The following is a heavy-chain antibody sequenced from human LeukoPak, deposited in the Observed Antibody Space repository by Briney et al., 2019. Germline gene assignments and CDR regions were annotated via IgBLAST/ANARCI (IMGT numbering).Heavy chain of an antibody. CDR2: ISGSGSST. Sequence: GGSLRLFCAASGFTFSSYAMSWVRQAPGKGLDWVSTISGSGSSTYYADSVKGRFTISRDNSKYTLYLQMDSLRAEDTAVYYCAKVFLSDWLIDSWGQGTLVTVSS. CDR1: GFTFSSYA. D-gene: IGHD3-9*01. J-gene: IGHJ4*02. V-gene: IGHV3-23*01. CDR3: AKVFLSDWLIDS.